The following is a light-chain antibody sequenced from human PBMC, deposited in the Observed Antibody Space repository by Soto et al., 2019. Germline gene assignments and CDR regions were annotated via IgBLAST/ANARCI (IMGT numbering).Light chain of an antibody. CDR3: QEYGTSRT. CDR2: GAS. Sequence: EIVLTQPPGTLSLSPGERATLFCRASQSVSSRYLAWYQQKPGQAPRLLIYGASSRATGIPDRFSGSGSGTDFTLTVSRLEPEDFAMYYCQEYGTSRTFGQGTKVEIK. V-gene: IGKV3-20*01. J-gene: IGKJ1*01. CDR1: QSVSSRY.